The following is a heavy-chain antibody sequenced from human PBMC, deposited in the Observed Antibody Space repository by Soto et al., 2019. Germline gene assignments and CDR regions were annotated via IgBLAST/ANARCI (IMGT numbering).Heavy chain of an antibody. CDR1: GFTFDDYA. V-gene: IGHV3-9*01. J-gene: IGHJ4*02. D-gene: IGHD5-12*01. Sequence: EVQLVESGGGLVQPGRSLRLSRGASGFTFDDYAMHWVRQAPGKGLEWVSGIRWNSASMDYADSVKDRFSISTDNAENSLYLQMNNPKFMDTAFYYFARSFSDIFYDLDFWGQGTLVNVSS. CDR2: IRWNSASM. CDR3: ARSFSDIFYDLDF.